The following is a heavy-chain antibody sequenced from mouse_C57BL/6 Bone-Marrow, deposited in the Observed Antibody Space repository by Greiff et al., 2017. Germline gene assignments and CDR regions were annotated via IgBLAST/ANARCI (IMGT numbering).Heavy chain of an antibody. J-gene: IGHJ4*01. CDR1: GFTFSSYG. V-gene: IGHV5-9-2*01. CDR3: ARRDTTGVAYYAMDY. CDR2: ISGGGSYT. D-gene: IGHD1-1*01. Sequence: EVMLVASGGGLVKPGGSLKLSCAASGFTFSSYGMSWVRQTPEKRLEWVATISGGGSYTYYPDSVKGRFTISRDNAKNNLYLQMSRLRSEDTALYYCARRDTTGVAYYAMDYWGQGTSVTVSS.